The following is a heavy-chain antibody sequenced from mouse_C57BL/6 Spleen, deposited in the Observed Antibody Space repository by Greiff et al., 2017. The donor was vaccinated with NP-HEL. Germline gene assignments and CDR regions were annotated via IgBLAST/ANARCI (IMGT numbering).Heavy chain of an antibody. V-gene: IGHV1-5*01. CDR1: GYTFTSYW. Sequence: VQLQQSGTVLARPGASVKMSCKTSGYTFTSYWMHWVNQRPGQGLEWIGAIYPGNSDTSYNQKFKGKAKLTAVTSASTAYMELSSLTNEDSAVYYCTRSGITTVAGGFAYWGQGTLVTVAA. CDR2: IYPGNSDT. J-gene: IGHJ3*01. D-gene: IGHD1-1*01. CDR3: TRSGITTVAGGFAY.